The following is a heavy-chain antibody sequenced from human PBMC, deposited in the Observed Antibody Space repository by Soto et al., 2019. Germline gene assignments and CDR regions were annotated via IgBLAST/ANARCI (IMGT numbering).Heavy chain of an antibody. V-gene: IGHV4-59*01. D-gene: IGHD6-6*01. J-gene: IGHJ4*02. Sequence: PSETLSLTFTVSGGSITDCYWSWIRQPPGKGLEWIGYFYYSGSTDYNPSLKGRVTISVDPSKNLFSLKLRSVTAADTAVYYCARVGGVAARTFDYWGQGTLVTVSS. CDR3: ARVGGVAARTFDY. CDR1: GGSITDCY. CDR2: FYYSGST.